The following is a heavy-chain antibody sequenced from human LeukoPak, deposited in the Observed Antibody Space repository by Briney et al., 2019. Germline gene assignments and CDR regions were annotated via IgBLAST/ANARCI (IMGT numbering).Heavy chain of an antibody. Sequence: PGGSLRLSCAASGFTFSSYAMSWVRQAPGKGLEWVSAISGSGGSTYYADSVKGRFTISRDNSKNTLYLQMNSLRAEDTAVYYCAKDNGGGGAARPRASWFDPWGQGTLVTVSS. V-gene: IGHV3-23*01. CDR2: ISGSGGST. CDR3: AKDNGGGGAARPRASWFDP. CDR1: GFTFSSYA. D-gene: IGHD6-6*01. J-gene: IGHJ5*02.